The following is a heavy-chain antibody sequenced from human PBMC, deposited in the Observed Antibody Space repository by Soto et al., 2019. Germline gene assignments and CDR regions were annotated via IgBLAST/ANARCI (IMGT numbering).Heavy chain of an antibody. Sequence: SETLSLTCAVYGGSFSGYYWSWIRQPPGKGLEWIGAINHSGRTNYNPSLKSRVTISVDTSKNQFSLKLSSVTAADTAVYYCATGRRISMVRGRNYYYGMDLWAQGATVTLSS. D-gene: IGHD3-10*01. CDR2: INHSGRT. V-gene: IGHV4-34*01. J-gene: IGHJ6*02. CDR1: GGSFSGYY. CDR3: ATGRRISMVRGRNYYYGMDL.